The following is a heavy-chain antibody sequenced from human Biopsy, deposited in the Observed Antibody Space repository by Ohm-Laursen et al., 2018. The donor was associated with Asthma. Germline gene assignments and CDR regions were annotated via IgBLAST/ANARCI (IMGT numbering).Heavy chain of an antibody. CDR2: SDHRGNT. D-gene: IGHD3-3*01. V-gene: IGHV4-34*01. J-gene: IGHJ6*02. CDR1: GLSSSAYY. Sequence: SDTLSLTCSMYGLSSSAYYWTWIRQTPGKGLGWIGESDHRGNTNTNATLKSRVTISKAKSANEFSLKMKSVTAADTAIYYCAGGPEWSGLDIWGQGTTVTVSS. CDR3: AGGPEWSGLDI.